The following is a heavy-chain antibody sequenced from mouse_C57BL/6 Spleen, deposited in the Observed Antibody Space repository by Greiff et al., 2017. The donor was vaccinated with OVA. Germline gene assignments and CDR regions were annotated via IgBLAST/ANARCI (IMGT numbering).Heavy chain of an antibody. CDR1: GYTFTSYG. V-gene: IGHV1-81*01. CDR3: GRNYDGYYVGFDY. J-gene: IGHJ2*01. Sequence: VQLQQSGAELARPGASVKLSCKASGYTFTSYGISWVKQSTGQGLEWIGEIYPRSGNTYYNEKFKGKATLTADKSSSTAYMELRSLTSEDSAVYFWGRNYDGYYVGFDYWGQGTTLTVSS. D-gene: IGHD2-3*01. CDR2: IYPRSGNT.